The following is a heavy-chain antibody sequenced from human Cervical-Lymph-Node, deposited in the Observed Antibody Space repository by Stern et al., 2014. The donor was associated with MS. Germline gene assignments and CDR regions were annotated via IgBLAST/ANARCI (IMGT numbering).Heavy chain of an antibody. CDR3: ARDLGGSYDFHYYGMDV. J-gene: IGHJ6*02. Sequence: VQLEESGGGVVQPGRSLRLSCAASGFTFSSFAIHWVRQAPGKGLEWVAVIWHDGSDKYYADSVKGRFTMSRDNSKNTLYLQMNSLRAEDTAVYYCARDLGGSYDFHYYGMDVWGQGTTVTVSS. D-gene: IGHD1-26*01. V-gene: IGHV3-33*01. CDR2: IWHDGSDK. CDR1: GFTFSSFA.